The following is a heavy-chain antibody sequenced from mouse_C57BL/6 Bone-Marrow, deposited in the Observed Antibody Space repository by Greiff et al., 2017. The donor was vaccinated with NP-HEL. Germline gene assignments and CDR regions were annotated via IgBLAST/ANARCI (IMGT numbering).Heavy chain of an antibody. J-gene: IGHJ1*03. Sequence: EVQGVESGGGLVQPGGSLKLSCAASGFTFSDYYMYWVRQTPEKRLEWVAYISNGGGSTYYPDTVKGRFTISRDNAKNTLYLQMSRLKSEDTAMYYCARLGRYFDVWGTGTTVTVSS. D-gene: IGHD4-1*01. CDR3: ARLGRYFDV. V-gene: IGHV5-12*01. CDR1: GFTFSDYY. CDR2: ISNGGGST.